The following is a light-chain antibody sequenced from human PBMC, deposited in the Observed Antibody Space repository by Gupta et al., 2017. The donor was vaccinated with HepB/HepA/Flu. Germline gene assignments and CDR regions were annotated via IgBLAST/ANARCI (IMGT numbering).Light chain of an antibody. J-gene: IGKJ5*01. CDR1: QSITNY. CDR3: QQCLVTPIT. Sequence: IQMTQSPSSLSASVGDKVTITCRASQSITNYLNWYQHKPGKAPKLLIYSTSTLQNEVPSRFSGSGSGTEFTLTISSLQPEDFATYYCQQCLVTPITFGQGTRLELK. CDR2: STS. V-gene: IGKV1-39*01.